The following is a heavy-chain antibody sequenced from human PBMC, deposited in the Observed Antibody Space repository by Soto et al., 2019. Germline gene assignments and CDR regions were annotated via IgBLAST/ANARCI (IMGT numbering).Heavy chain of an antibody. D-gene: IGHD3-3*01. V-gene: IGHV4-59*01. Sequence: SETLSLACTVSGGSSSSYDWSWIRQTPGKGLEWIGYIYYSGSTNYNPSLKSRVTISVDTSKNQFSLKLSSVTAADTAVYYCARDGADFWSGYYRGYNWFDPWGQGTLVTVSS. CDR2: IYYSGST. CDR3: ARDGADFWSGYYRGYNWFDP. J-gene: IGHJ5*02. CDR1: GGSSSSYD.